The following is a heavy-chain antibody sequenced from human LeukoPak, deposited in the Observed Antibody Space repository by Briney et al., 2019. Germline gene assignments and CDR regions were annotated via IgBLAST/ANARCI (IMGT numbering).Heavy chain of an antibody. CDR2: IYTSGST. J-gene: IGHJ5*02. CDR3: ARDLLFWFDP. V-gene: IGHV4-61*02. CDR1: GDSISSGSFY. Sequence: PSETLSLTCSVSGDSISSGSFYWSWIRQPAGKGLEWIGRIYTSGSTNYNPSLKSRVTMSVDTSKNQFSLKLSSVTAADTAVYYCARDLLFWFDPWGQGTLVTVSS. D-gene: IGHD3-10*01.